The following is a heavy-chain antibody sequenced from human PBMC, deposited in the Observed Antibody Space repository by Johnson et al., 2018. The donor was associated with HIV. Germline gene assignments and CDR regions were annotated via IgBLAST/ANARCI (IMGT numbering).Heavy chain of an antibody. CDR2: ISYDGSHK. Sequence: QVQLVESGGGVVQPGRSLRLSCADSGFTFSSYGMHWVRQAPAKALERVAFISYDGSHKYSADSVKGRLTISSDSSKNTLYLEMNSLRAEDTAVYYCAKDQLVGATYAAFEIWGQGTMVIVSS. CDR1: GFTFSSYG. CDR3: AKDQLVGATYAAFEI. J-gene: IGHJ3*02. D-gene: IGHD1-26*01. V-gene: IGHV3-30*18.